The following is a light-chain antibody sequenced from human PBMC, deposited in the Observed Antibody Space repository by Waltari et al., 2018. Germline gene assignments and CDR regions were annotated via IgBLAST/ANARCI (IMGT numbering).Light chain of an antibody. CDR3: QQYNTFPVT. V-gene: IGKV1-16*01. Sequence: IQMTKTPSSLSASVGDRVTITCRASQDISVFLAWFQQKPGRVPKSLIYAASTLQTGVPSRFSGGGSGTEFTLSISSLQPEDYATYFCQQYNTFPVTFGQGTRLEIK. CDR1: QDISVF. CDR2: AAS. J-gene: IGKJ5*01.